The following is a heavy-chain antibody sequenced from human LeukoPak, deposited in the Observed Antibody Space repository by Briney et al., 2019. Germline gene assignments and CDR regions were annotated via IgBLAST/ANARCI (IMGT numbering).Heavy chain of an antibody. CDR3: ARGYCTGGSCSGAWFDP. J-gene: IGHJ5*02. CDR2: INPKSAGT. CDR1: GYTFADYY. D-gene: IGHD2-15*01. V-gene: IGHV1-2*02. Sequence: ASVKVSCKASGYTFADYYMHWVRQAPGQGLEWMGWINPKSAGTKYAQNFQGRVTMTRDTSISTAYIELSSLRSDDTAVYYCARGYCTGGSCSGAWFDPWGQGTLVTVSS.